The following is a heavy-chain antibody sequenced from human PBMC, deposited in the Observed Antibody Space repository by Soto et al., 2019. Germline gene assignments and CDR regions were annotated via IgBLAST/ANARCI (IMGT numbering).Heavy chain of an antibody. CDR2: IHYSGST. CDR1: AGSISGSY. Sequence: SETLSLTCTVSAGSISGSYWSWIRQTPGKVLEWVGYIHYSGSTNYNPSLKSRGTMSLDSAKNQFSLQLSSVSGADTAVYFCTKYRRTNAEGYSFDYWGQGALVTVSS. J-gene: IGHJ4*02. CDR3: TKYRRTNAEGYSFDY. D-gene: IGHD3-22*01. V-gene: IGHV4-59*01.